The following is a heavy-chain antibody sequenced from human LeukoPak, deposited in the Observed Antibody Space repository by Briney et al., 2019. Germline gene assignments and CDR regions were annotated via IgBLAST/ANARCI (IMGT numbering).Heavy chain of an antibody. Sequence: GESLKISCKGSGYSFTSYWIGWVRQMPGKGLEWMGIIEPGDSDTRYSPSFQGQVTISADKSISTAYLQWSSLKASDTAMYYCARTIAAAGQGVHYWGQGTLVTVSS. CDR2: IEPGDSDT. CDR3: ARTIAAAGQGVHY. CDR1: GYSFTSYW. V-gene: IGHV5-51*01. D-gene: IGHD6-13*01. J-gene: IGHJ4*02.